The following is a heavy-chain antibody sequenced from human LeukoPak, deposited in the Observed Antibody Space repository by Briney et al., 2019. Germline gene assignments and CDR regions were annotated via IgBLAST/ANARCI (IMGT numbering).Heavy chain of an antibody. CDR1: RFTFSNYA. J-gene: IGHJ4*02. CDR2: ISASAGTT. CDR3: AKGGSSWSYYFDY. Sequence: GGSLRLSCAASRFTFSNYAMTWVRQTPGKGLEWVSAISASAGTTYYADSVKGRFTISRDNSKNTLSLQMNSLRSDDTALYYCAKGGSSWSYYFDYWGQGTLVTVSS. V-gene: IGHV3-23*01. D-gene: IGHD6-13*01.